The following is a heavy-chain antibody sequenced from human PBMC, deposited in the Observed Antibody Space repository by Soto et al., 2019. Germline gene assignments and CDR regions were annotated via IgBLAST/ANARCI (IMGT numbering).Heavy chain of an antibody. CDR3: ARGQYSSPPYYYYYGMDV. CDR1: GGTFSSYA. J-gene: IGHJ6*02. D-gene: IGHD4-4*01. V-gene: IGHV1-69*13. Sequence: EASVKVSCKASGGTFSSYAISWVRQAPGQGLEWMGGIIPIFGTANYAQKFQGRVTITADESTSTAYMELSSLRSEDTAVYYCARGQYSSPPYYYYYGMDVWGQGTTVTVSS. CDR2: IIPIFGTA.